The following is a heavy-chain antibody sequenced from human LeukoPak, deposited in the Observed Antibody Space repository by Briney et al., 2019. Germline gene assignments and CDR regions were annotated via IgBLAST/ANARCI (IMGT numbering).Heavy chain of an antibody. J-gene: IGHJ4*02. D-gene: IGHD3-22*01. CDR2: IYYSGST. V-gene: IGHV4-39*07. CDR3: ARDQGTIILGYFGY. CDR1: GGSISSSSYY. Sequence: PSETLSLTCTVSGGSISSSSYYWGWIRQPPGKGLEWIGSIYYSGSTYYNPSLKSRVTISVDMSKNQFSLKLRSVTAADTAVYYCARDQGTIILGYFGYWGQGTLVTVSS.